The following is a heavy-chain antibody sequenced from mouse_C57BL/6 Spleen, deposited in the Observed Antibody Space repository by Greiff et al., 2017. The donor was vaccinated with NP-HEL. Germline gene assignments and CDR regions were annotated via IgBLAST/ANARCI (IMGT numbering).Heavy chain of an antibody. V-gene: IGHV1-64*01. J-gene: IGHJ3*01. CDR1: GYTFTSYW. D-gene: IGHD2-3*01. CDR3: ARSSYDGSQFAY. Sequence: QVQLQQPGAELVKPGASVKLSCKASGYTFTSYWMHWVKQRPGQGLEWIGMIHPNSGSTNYNEKFKSKATLTVDKSSSTAYMQLSSLTSEDSAVYYCARSSYDGSQFAYWGQGTLVTVSA. CDR2: IHPNSGST.